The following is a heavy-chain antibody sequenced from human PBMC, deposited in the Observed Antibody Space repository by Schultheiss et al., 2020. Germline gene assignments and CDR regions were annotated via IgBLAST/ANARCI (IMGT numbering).Heavy chain of an antibody. Sequence: SETLSLTCTVSGRSISCTSYYWGWIRQPPGKGLEWIGSIYPWSTNSNPSLKSRVTISVDTSKNQFSLKLSSVAAADTALYYCARSMTTEWGMDVWGQGTTVTVSS. V-gene: IGHV4-39*07. J-gene: IGHJ6*02. CDR3: ARSMTTEWGMDV. D-gene: IGHD1-14*01. CDR2: IYPWST. CDR1: GRSISCTSYY.